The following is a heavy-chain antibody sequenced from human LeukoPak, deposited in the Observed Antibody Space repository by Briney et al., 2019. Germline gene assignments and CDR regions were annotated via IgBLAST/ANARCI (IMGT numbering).Heavy chain of an antibody. CDR2: IYYSGST. Sequence: SETLSLTYTVSGGSISSSSYYWGWIRQPPGKGLEWIGSIYYSGSTYYNPSLKSRVTISVDTSKNQFSLKLSSVTAADTAVYYCARREAVARNAFDIWGQGTMVTVSS. V-gene: IGHV4-39*01. J-gene: IGHJ3*02. CDR1: GGSISSSSYY. CDR3: ARREAVARNAFDI. D-gene: IGHD6-19*01.